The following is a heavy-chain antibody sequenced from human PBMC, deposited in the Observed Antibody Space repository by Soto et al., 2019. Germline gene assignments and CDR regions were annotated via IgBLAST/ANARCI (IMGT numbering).Heavy chain of an antibody. CDR3: ASTDTTVPRSIDY. CDR1: GVSINSGDNF. D-gene: IGHD1-1*01. V-gene: IGHV4-31*03. J-gene: IGHJ4*02. CDR2: IYYSGST. Sequence: KPSETLSRTCTVSGVSINSGDNFWGWILQHPGKGLEWIGYIYYSGSTTYKPSLKSRVTISIESSKNQSSLTLSSVTAADTAVYYCASTDTTVPRSIDYWRLGSLVAVSS.